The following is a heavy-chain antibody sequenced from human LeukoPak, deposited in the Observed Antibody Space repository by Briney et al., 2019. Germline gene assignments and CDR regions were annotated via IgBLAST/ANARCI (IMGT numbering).Heavy chain of an antibody. J-gene: IGHJ4*02. CDR3: ERPGIAVAGKYFYY. Sequence: GGSLRLSCASWGFTFSSYSMNWVRQAPGQGLEWVSFIRSSSSYIYYADSVKGRFTISRDNAKNSLYLQMNSLRAEDTAVYYCERPGIAVAGKYFYYWGQGTLVTVSS. D-gene: IGHD6-19*01. V-gene: IGHV3-21*01. CDR2: IRSSSSYI. CDR1: GFTFSSYS.